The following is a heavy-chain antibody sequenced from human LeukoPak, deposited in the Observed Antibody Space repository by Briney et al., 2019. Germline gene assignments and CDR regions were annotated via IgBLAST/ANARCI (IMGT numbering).Heavy chain of an antibody. J-gene: IGHJ4*02. CDR1: GFTFNIYG. D-gene: IGHD1-26*01. CDR2: ISGSGSTE. Sequence: GGSLRLSCGASGFTFNIYGIHWVRQAPGKGLEWVAYISGSGSTEYYADSVKGRFTISRDNAKNSLYLQMDSLRAEDTALYYCARDYRGSYYSLYFDYWGQGTLVTVSS. CDR3: ARDYRGSYYSLYFDY. V-gene: IGHV3-48*04.